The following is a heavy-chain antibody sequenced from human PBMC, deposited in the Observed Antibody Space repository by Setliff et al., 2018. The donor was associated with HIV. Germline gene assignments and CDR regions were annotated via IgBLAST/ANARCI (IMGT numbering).Heavy chain of an antibody. Sequence: ASVKVSCKASGFNFTNYYIHWVRQAPGQGLEWMGLINPSDGSTSYAPKFQDRVTMTRDTSTTTVYMELSSLRSDDTAVYYCARAQFNTSPWVNSWGQGTLVTVSS. J-gene: IGHJ5*02. CDR2: INPSDGST. V-gene: IGHV1-46*03. D-gene: IGHD2-2*02. CDR1: GFNFTNYY. CDR3: ARAQFNTSPWVNS.